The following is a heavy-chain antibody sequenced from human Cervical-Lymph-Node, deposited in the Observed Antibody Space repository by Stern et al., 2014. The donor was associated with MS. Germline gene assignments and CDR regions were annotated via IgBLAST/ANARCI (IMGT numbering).Heavy chain of an antibody. Sequence: QVQLVQSGAEVKKPGSSVRVSCRASGGTFSHYAISWVRQAPGQGLQWMGEIIPIFGSRNFAEKFQGRVTITADKSTSTAYMELRSLRSEDTAVYYCARVPPGGQPVLNYHYYGMDVWGQGTTITVSS. CDR2: IIPIFGSR. CDR1: GGTFSHYA. V-gene: IGHV1-69*06. J-gene: IGHJ6*02. D-gene: IGHD1-14*01. CDR3: ARVPPGGQPVLNYHYYGMDV.